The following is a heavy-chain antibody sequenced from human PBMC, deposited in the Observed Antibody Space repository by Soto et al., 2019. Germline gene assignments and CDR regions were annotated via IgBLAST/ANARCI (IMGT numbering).Heavy chain of an antibody. CDR3: ARSGYSYGYEVGWFDP. V-gene: IGHV4-30-2*01. Sequence: SETLSLTCAVSGGSISSGGYSWSWIRQPPGKGLEWIGYIYHSGSTNYNPSLKSRVTISVDKSKNQFSLKLSSVTAADTAVYYCARSGYSYGYEVGWFDPWGLGTLVTVSS. CDR2: IYHSGST. CDR1: GGSISSGGYS. D-gene: IGHD5-18*01. J-gene: IGHJ5*02.